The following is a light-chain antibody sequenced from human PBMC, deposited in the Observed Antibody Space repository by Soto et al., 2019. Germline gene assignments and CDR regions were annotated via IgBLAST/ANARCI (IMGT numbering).Light chain of an antibody. V-gene: IGKV1-39*01. CDR3: QQGYSTTPIT. CDR1: QSIKNY. J-gene: IGKJ5*01. CDR2: GAS. Sequence: NQMTQSPSSLSAAIGDRVTINCGASQSIKNYLNWYQHKPGAAPKLLLFGASNLESGVPSRFSGSGAGTEFTLSIGSLQPDDFAAYYCQQGYSTTPITLGQGTRLEIK.